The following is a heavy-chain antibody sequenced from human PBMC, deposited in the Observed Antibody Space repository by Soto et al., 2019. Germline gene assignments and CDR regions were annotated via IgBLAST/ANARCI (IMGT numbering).Heavy chain of an antibody. CDR2: IVVGSGST. D-gene: IGHD6-6*01. J-gene: IGHJ3*02. CDR1: GFTFTSSA. CDR3: AADGKAARPFAFDI. Sequence: VASVEVSSKASGFTFTSSAMQWVRQARGQRLEWIGWIVVGSGSTNYAQKFQERVTITRDMSTSTAYMELSSLRSEDTAVYYCAADGKAARPFAFDIWGQGTMVTVSS. V-gene: IGHV1-58*02.